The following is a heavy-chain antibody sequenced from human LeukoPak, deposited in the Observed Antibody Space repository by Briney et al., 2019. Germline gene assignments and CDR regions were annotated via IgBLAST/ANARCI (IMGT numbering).Heavy chain of an antibody. Sequence: SSQTLSLTCTVSGGSISSGSYYWSWIRQPAGKGLEWIGRIYTSGSTNYNPSLKSRVTISVDTSKNQFSLKLSSVTAADTAVYYCARAGLKWLGGSDYWGQGTLVTVSS. J-gene: IGHJ4*02. V-gene: IGHV4-61*02. D-gene: IGHD6-19*01. CDR1: GGSISSGSYY. CDR2: IYTSGST. CDR3: ARAGLKWLGGSDY.